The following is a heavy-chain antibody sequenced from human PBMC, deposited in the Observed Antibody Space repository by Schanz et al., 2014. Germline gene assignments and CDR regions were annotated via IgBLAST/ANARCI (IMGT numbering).Heavy chain of an antibody. CDR2: MSWNAGSL. CDR3: AKEKEEVAADGSFFDY. V-gene: IGHV3-9*01. Sequence: VQLVESGGGLVQPGRSLRLSCVASGFRFDDYAMHWVRQAPGKGLEWVSGMSWNAGSLGYGDSVKGRFTISRDNSKNTVNLQMNSLRAKDTAVYYCAKEKEEVAADGSFFDYWGQGTLVTVSS. CDR1: GFRFDDYA. D-gene: IGHD6-13*01. J-gene: IGHJ4*02.